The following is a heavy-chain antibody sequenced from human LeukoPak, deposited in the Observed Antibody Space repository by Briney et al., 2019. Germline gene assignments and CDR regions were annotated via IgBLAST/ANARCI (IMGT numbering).Heavy chain of an antibody. CDR3: ARDRGGCFDY. CDR2: ISSSSSSI. D-gene: IGHD4-23*01. V-gene: IGHV3-21*01. CDR1: GFTFSSYS. J-gene: IGHJ4*02. Sequence: PGGSLRLSCAASGFTFSSYSMNWVRQAPGKGLEWVSSISSSSSSIYYADSVKGRFTISRDSAKKSLYLQMNSLRAEDTAVYYCARDRGGCFDYWGQGTLVTVSS.